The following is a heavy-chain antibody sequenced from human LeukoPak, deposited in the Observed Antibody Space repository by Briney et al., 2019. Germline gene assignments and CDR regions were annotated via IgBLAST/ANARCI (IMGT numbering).Heavy chain of an antibody. J-gene: IGHJ3*02. V-gene: IGHV3-21*06. CDR1: GFTFSGYA. CDR2: ISGGGGTTYYA. D-gene: IGHD3-10*01. CDR3: ARGRSITLLRGVAMSDGFDI. Sequence: GGSLRLSCAASGFTFSGYAMSWVRQSPGKGLEWVSAISGGGGTTYYAYYADSVKGRFTISRDNAKNLLFLQMNGLRAEDTALYYCARGRSITLLRGVAMSDGFDIWGQGAMVAVSS.